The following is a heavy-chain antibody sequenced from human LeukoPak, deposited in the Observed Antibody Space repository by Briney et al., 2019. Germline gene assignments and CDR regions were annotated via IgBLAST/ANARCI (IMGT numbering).Heavy chain of an antibody. Sequence: SVKVSCKASGYTFTGYYMHWVRQAPGQGLEWMGWINPNSGGTNYAQKFQGWVTMTRDTSISTAYMELSRLRSDDTAVYYCARQNSDYYYYGMDVWGQGTTVTVSS. CDR2: INPNSGGT. V-gene: IGHV1-2*04. J-gene: IGHJ6*02. D-gene: IGHD1-7*01. CDR1: GYTFTGYY. CDR3: ARQNSDYYYYGMDV.